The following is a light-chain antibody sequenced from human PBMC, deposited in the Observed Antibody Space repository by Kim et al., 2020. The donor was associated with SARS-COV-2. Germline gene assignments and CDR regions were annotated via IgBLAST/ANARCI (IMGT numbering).Light chain of an antibody. CDR1: NLGYNY. J-gene: IGLJ1*01. V-gene: IGLV3-1*01. CDR2: QDN. CDR3: QAWDSSTHNYV. Sequence: PDQEAHLTVSCYNLGYNYVPWWQRQPSKSPVVGIYQDNQRPAGIPGRFSGSNSVNTATLTISGTQAMDEADYYCQAWDSSTHNYVFGTGTKVTVL.